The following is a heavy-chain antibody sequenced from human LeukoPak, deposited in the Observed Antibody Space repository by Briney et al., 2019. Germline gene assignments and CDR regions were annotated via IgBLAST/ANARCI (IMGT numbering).Heavy chain of an antibody. V-gene: IGHV3-30*04. CDR3: VRDGGYTGGWTYGAGDY. J-gene: IGHJ4*01. Sequence: PGRSLRLSCAASGFTFSAYAMHWVRQAPGKGLECVAVISTDGNEKYYADSVKGRFSISRDNSKNTLYLQMSSLRTEDTAVYYCVRDGGYTGGWTYGAGDYWGQGNLVTVSS. CDR1: GFTFSAYA. CDR2: ISTDGNEK. D-gene: IGHD2-8*02.